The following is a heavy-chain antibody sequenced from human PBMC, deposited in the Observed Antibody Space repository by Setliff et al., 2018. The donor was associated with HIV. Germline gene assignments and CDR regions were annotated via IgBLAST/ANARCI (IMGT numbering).Heavy chain of an antibody. CDR1: GFTFSDFW. D-gene: IGHD3-10*01. V-gene: IGHV3-7*03. CDR3: ARDGGFGDQGGNWFDP. CDR2: ISPEGNKK. Sequence: GGSLRLSCAASGFTFSDFWMYWVRQAPGKGLEWVANISPEGNKKYYVASVKGRFTSSRDNDKSSLFLQMRSRRAEDTAVYYCARDGGFGDQGGNWFDPWGQGTLVTVSS. J-gene: IGHJ5*02.